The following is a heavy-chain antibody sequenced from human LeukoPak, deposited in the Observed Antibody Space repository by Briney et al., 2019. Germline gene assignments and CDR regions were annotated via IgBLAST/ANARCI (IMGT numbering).Heavy chain of an antibody. Sequence: PSETLSLTCIVSGGSISTRIYYWGWIRQPPGTGLEWIGCDSYSGSTHYNPSLKSRATISVDTSKNHFSLKLSSVTAADTAVYYCARRDDGGTTYWGQGTLVTVSS. J-gene: IGHJ4*02. CDR3: ARRDDGGTTY. V-gene: IGHV4-39*02. CDR1: GGSISTRIYY. D-gene: IGHD4-23*01. CDR2: DSYSGST.